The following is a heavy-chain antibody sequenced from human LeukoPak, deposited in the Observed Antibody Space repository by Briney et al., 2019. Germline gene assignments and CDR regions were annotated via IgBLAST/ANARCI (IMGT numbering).Heavy chain of an antibody. D-gene: IGHD7-27*01. CDR2: IGSSGGGI. CDR3: AIDPNWGTHS. J-gene: IGHJ4*02. CDR1: GFTFSTYT. Sequence: GGSLRLSCAASGFTFSTYTMYWVRHPPGKGLEWVSIIGSSGGGIHYADSVKGRFTISRDNSKNAPYLQMNSLRVEDTAVYYCAIDPNWGTHSWGQGVLVTVSS. V-gene: IGHV3-23*01.